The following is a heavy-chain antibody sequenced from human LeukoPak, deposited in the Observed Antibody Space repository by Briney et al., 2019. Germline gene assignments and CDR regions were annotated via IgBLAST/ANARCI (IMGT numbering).Heavy chain of an antibody. CDR2: IYHSGST. D-gene: IGHD3-16*01. V-gene: IGHV4-30-2*01. J-gene: IGHJ4*02. CDR3: AGDYGASYRFDY. Sequence: SETLSLTCAVSGGSVSRGSYSWSWIRQPPGKGLEWIGYIYHSGSTTYNPSLKSRVTMSLDRSKNQVSLKLSSVTAADTAVYYCAGDYGASYRFDYWGQGTLVTVFS. CDR1: GGSVSRGSYS.